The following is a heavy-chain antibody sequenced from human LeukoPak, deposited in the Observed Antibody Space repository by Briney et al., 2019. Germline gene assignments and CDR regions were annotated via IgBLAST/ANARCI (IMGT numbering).Heavy chain of an antibody. CDR1: GFTFSSYA. D-gene: IGHD2-2*01. V-gene: IGHV3-30-3*01. J-gene: IGHJ4*02. CDR3: ARLGYCSSTSCYPDY. Sequence: PGGSLRLSCAASGFTFSSYAMHWVRQAPGKGLEWVAVISYDGSNKYYADSVKGRFTISRDNSKNTLYLQMNSLRAEDTAVYYCARLGYCSSTSCYPDYWGQGTLVTVSS. CDR2: ISYDGSNK.